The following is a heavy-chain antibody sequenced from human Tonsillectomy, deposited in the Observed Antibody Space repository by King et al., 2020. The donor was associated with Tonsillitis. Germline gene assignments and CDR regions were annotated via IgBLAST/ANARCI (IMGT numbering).Heavy chain of an antibody. D-gene: IGHD3-3*01. V-gene: IGHV3-23*01. CDR2: ISGSGGST. Sequence: EVQLLESVGGLVQPGGALRLTCAASGFTFSSNAMSWVRQAPGKGLEWVSAISGSGGSTYYAGSVKGRFTISRDNSKNTLYLQMNSLRAEVTAVYYCAKDTAITIFGVKLEFDYWGQGTLVTVSS. CDR1: GFTFSSNA. CDR3: AKDTAITIFGVKLEFDY. J-gene: IGHJ4*02.